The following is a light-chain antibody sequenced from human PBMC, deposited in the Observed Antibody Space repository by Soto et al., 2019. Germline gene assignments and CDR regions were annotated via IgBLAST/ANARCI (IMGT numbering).Light chain of an antibody. Sequence: SQMTQSLSTLSASLRDRVTIPCRASQSISSWLAWYQQKPGKAPKLLIYKASSLESGVPSRFSGSGSGTEFTLTINSLQPDDFATYYCQQYNNYPWTFGQGTEVDI. J-gene: IGKJ1*01. V-gene: IGKV1-5*03. CDR2: KAS. CDR1: QSISSW. CDR3: QQYNNYPWT.